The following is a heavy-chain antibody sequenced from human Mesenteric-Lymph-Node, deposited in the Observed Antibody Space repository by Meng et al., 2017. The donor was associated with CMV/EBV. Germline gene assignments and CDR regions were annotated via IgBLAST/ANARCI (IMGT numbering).Heavy chain of an antibody. CDR1: GFTFSNAW. CDR2: LTNDGRT. D-gene: IGHD1-26*01. V-gene: IGHV3-74*01. CDR3: ARDGSYNFDY. J-gene: IGHJ4*02. Sequence: GESLKISCAASGFTFSNAWMSWVRQVPGKGMMWVSRLTNDGRTIYADSVKGRFTISRDDATSTLYLQMNSLRAEDTAVYYCARDGSYNFDYWGQGTLVTVSS.